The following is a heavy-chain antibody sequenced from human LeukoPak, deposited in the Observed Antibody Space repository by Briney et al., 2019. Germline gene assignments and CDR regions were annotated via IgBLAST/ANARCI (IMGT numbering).Heavy chain of an antibody. Sequence: PSETLSLTCTVSGGSISSSSYYWGWIRQPPGKGLEWIGSIYYSGSTYYNPSLKSRVTIPVDTSKNQFSLKLSSVTAADTAVYYCARQRLGYCSGGSCYAPYGMDVWGQGTTVTVSS. CDR2: IYYSGST. D-gene: IGHD2-15*01. J-gene: IGHJ6*02. CDR1: GGSISSSSYY. V-gene: IGHV4-39*01. CDR3: ARQRLGYCSGGSCYAPYGMDV.